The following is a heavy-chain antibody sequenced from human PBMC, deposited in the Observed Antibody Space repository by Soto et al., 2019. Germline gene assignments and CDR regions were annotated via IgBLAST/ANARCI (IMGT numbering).Heavy chain of an antibody. D-gene: IGHD6-13*01. CDR2: IYPGDSDT. J-gene: IGHJ4*02. CDR3: ARQSSKQQLADY. CDR1: GYSFTSYW. Sequence: RESLQISCQGSGYSFTSYWIGWVRQMPGKGLEWMGIIYPGDSDTRYSPSFQGQVTISADKSISTAYLQWSSLKASDTAMYYCARQSSKQQLADYWGQGTLVTVSS. V-gene: IGHV5-51*01.